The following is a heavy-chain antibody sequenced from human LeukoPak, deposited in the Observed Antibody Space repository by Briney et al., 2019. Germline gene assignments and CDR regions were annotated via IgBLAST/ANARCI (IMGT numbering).Heavy chain of an antibody. J-gene: IGHJ4*02. CDR1: GGSVSSGSYY. Sequence: SETLSLTCTVSGGSVSSGSYYWSWVRQPPGKGLEWIGYIYYSGSTNYNPSLKSRVTISVDTSKNQFSLKLSSVTAADTAVYYCARWGHDNSGYHFDYWGQGSLVTVSS. D-gene: IGHD3-22*01. V-gene: IGHV4-61*01. CDR3: ARWGHDNSGYHFDY. CDR2: IYYSGST.